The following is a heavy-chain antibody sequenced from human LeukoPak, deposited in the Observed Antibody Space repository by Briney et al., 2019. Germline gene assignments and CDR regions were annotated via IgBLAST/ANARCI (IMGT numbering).Heavy chain of an antibody. Sequence: GSLRLSCAASGFTFSSYGMHWVRQAPGKGLEWVAVISYDGSNKYYADSVKGRFTISRDNSKNTLYLQMNSLRAEDTAVYYCAKDGVSVNWGQGTLVTVSS. CDR3: AKDGVSVN. V-gene: IGHV3-30*18. J-gene: IGHJ4*02. D-gene: IGHD2-8*01. CDR2: ISYDGSNK. CDR1: GFTFSSYG.